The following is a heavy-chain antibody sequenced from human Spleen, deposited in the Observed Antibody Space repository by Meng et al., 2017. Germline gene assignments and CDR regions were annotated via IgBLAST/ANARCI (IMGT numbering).Heavy chain of an antibody. CDR1: GGSINSYY. CDR3: ARDRDFSDSGGSMNDGFEI. V-gene: IGHV4-4*07. J-gene: IGHJ3*02. Sequence: SETLSLTCTVSGGSINSYYWNWIRQPAGKGLEWIGHIYTSGSTNYNPSLKSRVTISVDTSKNQFSLQLTSVTAADTAVYYCARDRDFSDSGGSMNDGFEIWGQGTMVTVSS. CDR2: IYTSGST. D-gene: IGHD3-22*01.